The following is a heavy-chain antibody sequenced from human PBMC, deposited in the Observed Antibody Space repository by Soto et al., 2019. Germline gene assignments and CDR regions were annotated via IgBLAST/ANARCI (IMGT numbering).Heavy chain of an antibody. CDR1: GFTFSSYA. V-gene: IGHV3-23*01. CDR3: AKDLSGYDILTGSTPYFDY. D-gene: IGHD3-9*01. J-gene: IGHJ4*02. Sequence: GGSLRLSCAASGFTFSSYAMSWVRQAPGKGLEWVSAISGSGGSTYYADSVKGRFTISRDNSKNTLYLQMNSLRAEDTAVYYCAKDLSGYDILTGSTPYFDYGGQGTLVPVSS. CDR2: ISGSGGST.